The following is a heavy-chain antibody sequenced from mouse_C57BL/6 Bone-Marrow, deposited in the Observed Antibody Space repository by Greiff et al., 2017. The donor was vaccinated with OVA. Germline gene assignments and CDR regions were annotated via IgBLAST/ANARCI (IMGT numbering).Heavy chain of an antibody. CDR3: AREGYYGSYYFDY. D-gene: IGHD1-2*01. J-gene: IGHJ2*01. V-gene: IGHV1-50*01. CDR1: GYTFTSYW. Sequence: QVQLQQPWAELVKPGASVKLSCKASGYTFTSYWMQWVKQRPGQGLEWIGEIDPSDSYTNYNQKFKGKATLTVDTSSSTAYMQLSSLTSEDSAVYYCAREGYYGSYYFDYWGKGTTLTVSS. CDR2: IDPSDSYT.